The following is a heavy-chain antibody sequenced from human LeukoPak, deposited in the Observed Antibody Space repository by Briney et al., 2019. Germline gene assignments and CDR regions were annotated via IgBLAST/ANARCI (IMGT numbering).Heavy chain of an antibody. CDR1: GFTFSTYA. CDR2: IYSGGST. V-gene: IGHV3-53*01. Sequence: GRSLRLSCAASGFTFSTYAMSWVRQAPGKGLEWVSVIYSGGSTYYADSVKGRFTISRDNSKNTLNLQMNSLRAEDTAVYYCAREMGDCSGGSCYSWRAFDIWGQGTMVTVSS. CDR3: AREMGDCSGGSCYSWRAFDI. D-gene: IGHD2-15*01. J-gene: IGHJ3*02.